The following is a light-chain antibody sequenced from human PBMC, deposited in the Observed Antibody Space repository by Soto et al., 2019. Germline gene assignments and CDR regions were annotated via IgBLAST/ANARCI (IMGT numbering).Light chain of an antibody. CDR2: GAS. J-gene: IGKJ1*01. CDR1: QSVNSY. V-gene: IGKV3-15*01. Sequence: EIVLTQSPATLSVSPGERATLSCRASQSVNSYLAWYQQKPGQAPRLLIYGASTRATGVPARFSGSGSGTEFTLTISSLQSEDFAVYFCQQYYNWPRTFGQGTKVDIK. CDR3: QQYYNWPRT.